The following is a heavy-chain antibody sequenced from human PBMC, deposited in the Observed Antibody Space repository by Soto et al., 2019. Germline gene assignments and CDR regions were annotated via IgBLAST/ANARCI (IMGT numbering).Heavy chain of an antibody. D-gene: IGHD3-10*01. CDR2: IIPIFGTA. Sequence: SVKVSCKASGGTFSSYAISWVRQAPGQGLEWMGGIIPIFGTANYAQKFQGRVTITADESTSTAYMELSSLRSEDTAVYYCARDEYYYGSGIGHHIYYYYGMDVWGQGTTVTVSS. CDR1: GGTFSSYA. CDR3: ARDEYYYGSGIGHHIYYYYGMDV. V-gene: IGHV1-69*13. J-gene: IGHJ6*02.